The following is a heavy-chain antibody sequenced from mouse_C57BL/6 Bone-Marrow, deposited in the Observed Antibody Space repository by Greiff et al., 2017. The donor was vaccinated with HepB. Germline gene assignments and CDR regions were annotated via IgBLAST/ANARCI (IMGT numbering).Heavy chain of an antibody. CDR2: IDPEDGDT. J-gene: IGHJ2*01. V-gene: IGHV14-1*01. Sequence: VQLQQSGAELVRPGDSVKLSCTASGFNIKDYYMHWVKQRPEQGLEWIGRIDPEDGDTEYAPKFQGKATMTADTSSNTAYLQLSSLTSEDTAVDYCTTSSRGYVDYWGQGTTLTVSS. CDR1: GFNIKDYY. D-gene: IGHD1-1*01. CDR3: TTSSRGYVDY.